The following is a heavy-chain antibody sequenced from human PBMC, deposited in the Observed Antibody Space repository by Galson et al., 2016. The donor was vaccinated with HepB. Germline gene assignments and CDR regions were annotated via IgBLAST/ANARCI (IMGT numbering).Heavy chain of an antibody. J-gene: IGHJ4*02. V-gene: IGHV3-23*01. CDR1: GFSFTNYA. CDR2: ISGSGATT. D-gene: IGHD3-22*01. CDR3: AKGRNYYDKSGYFAD. Sequence: SLRLSCAASGFSFTNYAMNWVRQAPGKGLEWVSSISGSGATTYYAGSVKGRFTISRDNSKNTLFLQMNSLRDEDTAVYYCAKGRNYYDKSGYFADWGQGTLVTVSS.